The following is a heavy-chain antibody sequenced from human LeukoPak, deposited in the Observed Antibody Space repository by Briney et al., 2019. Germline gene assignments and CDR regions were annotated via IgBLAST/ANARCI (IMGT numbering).Heavy chain of an antibody. V-gene: IGHV4-61*01. Sequence: SEALSLTCTVSGGSVSSPNSYWSWIRQPPGKGLEWIGNVYYIGTTSYNSSLKSRVTISVDTSKNQFSLEVTSVTAADTAVYYCARNTSSSPWFDPWGQGTLVTVSS. CDR2: VYYIGTT. CDR3: ARNTSSSPWFDP. J-gene: IGHJ5*02. D-gene: IGHD6-6*01. CDR1: GGSVSSPNSY.